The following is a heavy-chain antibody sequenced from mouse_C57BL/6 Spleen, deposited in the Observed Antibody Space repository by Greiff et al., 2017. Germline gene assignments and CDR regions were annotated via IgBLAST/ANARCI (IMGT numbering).Heavy chain of an antibody. V-gene: IGHV5-16*01. CDR1: GFTFSDYY. J-gene: IGHJ3*01. Sequence: EVHLVESEGGLVQPGSSMKLYCTASGFTFSDYYMAWVRQVPEKGLEWVANINYDGSSTYYLDSLKSRFIISRDNAKNILYLQMSSLKSEDTATYYCARVQTAQATWFAYWGQGTLVTVSA. CDR2: INYDGSST. D-gene: IGHD3-2*02. CDR3: ARVQTAQATWFAY.